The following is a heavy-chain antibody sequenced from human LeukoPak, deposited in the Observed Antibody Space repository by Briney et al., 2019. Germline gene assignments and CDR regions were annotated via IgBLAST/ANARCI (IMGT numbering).Heavy chain of an antibody. CDR2: IYSGGST. Sequence: PGGSLRLSCAASGFTVSSNYMSWVRQAPGKGLEWVSVIYSGGSTYYADSVKGRFTISRDNSKNTLYLQMNSLRAEDTAVYYCAKDYGDYGGYFDYWGQGTLVTVSS. CDR1: GFTVSSNY. V-gene: IGHV3-66*01. CDR3: AKDYGDYGGYFDY. D-gene: IGHD4-17*01. J-gene: IGHJ4*02.